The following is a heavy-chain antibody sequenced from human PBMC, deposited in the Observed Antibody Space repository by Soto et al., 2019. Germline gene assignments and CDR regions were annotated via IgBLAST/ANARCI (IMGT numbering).Heavy chain of an antibody. V-gene: IGHV4-39*07. Sequence: PSETLSLTCTVSGGSITSSSYYWGWIRQHPGKGLEWIGSIYYSGTTYYNPSLQSRVTISVDTSKNQFSLKLSSVTAADTAVYYCARSVDPWGQGTLVTVSS. CDR1: GGSITSSSYY. J-gene: IGHJ5*02. CDR2: IYYSGTT. CDR3: ARSVDP.